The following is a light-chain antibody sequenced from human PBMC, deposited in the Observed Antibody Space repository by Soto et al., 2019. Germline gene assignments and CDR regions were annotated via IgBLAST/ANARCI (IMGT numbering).Light chain of an antibody. J-gene: IGLJ2*01. CDR3: SSYAGSNLVV. Sequence: QSALTQPPSASGSHGQSVTISCTGTGSDVGGYNYVSWYQQHPGKAPKLMIYEVSKRPSGVPDRFSGSKSGNTASLTVSGLQAEDEADYYCSSYAGSNLVVFGGGTKLTVL. CDR1: GSDVGGYNY. V-gene: IGLV2-8*01. CDR2: EVS.